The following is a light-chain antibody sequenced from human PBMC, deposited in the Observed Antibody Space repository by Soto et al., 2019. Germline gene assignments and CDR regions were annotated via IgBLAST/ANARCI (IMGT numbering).Light chain of an antibody. Sequence: DIQMTQSPSTLSASVGDRVTITFRASQSISSWLAWYQQKPGKAPKLLIYKASSLESGVPSRFSGSGSGTEFTLTISSLQPDDFAVYYCQHYGSSPPFGQGTKVDIK. J-gene: IGKJ1*01. CDR1: QSISSW. CDR3: QHYGSSPP. CDR2: KAS. V-gene: IGKV1-5*03.